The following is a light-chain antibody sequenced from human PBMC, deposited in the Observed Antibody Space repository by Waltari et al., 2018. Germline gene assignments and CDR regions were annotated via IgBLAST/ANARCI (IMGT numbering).Light chain of an antibody. J-gene: IGLJ1*01. V-gene: IGLV2-23*01. CDR3: CSHAGSRTFV. CDR1: SSDVGGYNL. Sequence: QSALTQPASVSGSPGQSPTLSCTGTSSDVGGYNLVSWYQQHPGKAPKFIIYEGSKRPSGVSTRFSGSKSGNTASLTISGLQAEDEADYYCCSHAGSRTFVFGTGTKVTVL. CDR2: EGS.